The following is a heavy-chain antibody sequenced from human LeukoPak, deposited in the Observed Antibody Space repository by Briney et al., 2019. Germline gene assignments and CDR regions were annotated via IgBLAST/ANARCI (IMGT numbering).Heavy chain of an antibody. CDR2: IGSDSKT. CDR1: GFTFSGFA. CDR3: AKDQLLWFGELLA. V-gene: IGHV3-23*01. J-gene: IGHJ5*02. Sequence: GGSLRLSCAASGFTFSGFATTWVRQAPGKGLEWVSSIGSDSKTHYSESVKGRFAISRDNSKSTLFLQMNSLRAEDTALYYCAKDQLLWFGELLAWGQGTLVTVSS. D-gene: IGHD3-10*01.